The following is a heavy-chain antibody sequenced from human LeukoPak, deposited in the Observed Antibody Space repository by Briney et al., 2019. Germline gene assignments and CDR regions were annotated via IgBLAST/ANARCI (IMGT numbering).Heavy chain of an antibody. CDR1: GGSISSSSYY. Sequence: PSETLSLTCSVSGGSISSSSYYWGWIRQPPGKGLEWIGSIHYGGSAYYNPSLKSRVTISVDTSKNQFSLKLSSVTAADTAVYYCARDYYDSSGYYYALWGQGTLVTVSS. V-gene: IGHV4-39*07. CDR2: IHYGGSA. CDR3: ARDYYDSSGYYYAL. D-gene: IGHD3-22*01. J-gene: IGHJ4*02.